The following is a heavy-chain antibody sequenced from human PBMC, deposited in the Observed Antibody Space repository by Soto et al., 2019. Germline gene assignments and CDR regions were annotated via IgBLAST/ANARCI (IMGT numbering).Heavy chain of an antibody. D-gene: IGHD2-21*02. CDR3: ARDWVVTPDWYLDL. CDR1: GGTFSSYA. Sequence: SVKVSCKASGGTFSSYAISWVRQAPGQGLEWMGGIIPIFGTANYAQKFQGRVTITADESTSTAYMELSSLRSEDTAVYYCARDWVVTPDWYLDLWGRGTLVNVSS. CDR2: IIPIFGTA. V-gene: IGHV1-69*13. J-gene: IGHJ2*01.